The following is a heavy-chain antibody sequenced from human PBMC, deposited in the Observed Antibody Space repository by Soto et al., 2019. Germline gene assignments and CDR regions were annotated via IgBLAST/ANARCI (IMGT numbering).Heavy chain of an antibody. D-gene: IGHD3-3*01. CDR3: ARSEDVDYYFDY. CDR1: GGSISSYY. J-gene: IGHJ4*02. V-gene: IGHV4-59*01. CDR2: IYYSGST. Sequence: SETLSLTCTVSGGSISSYYWSWIRQPPGKGLEWIGYIYYSGSTNYNPSLKSRVTISVDTSKNQFSLKLSSVTAADTAVYYCARSEDVDYYFDYWGQGTLVTVSS.